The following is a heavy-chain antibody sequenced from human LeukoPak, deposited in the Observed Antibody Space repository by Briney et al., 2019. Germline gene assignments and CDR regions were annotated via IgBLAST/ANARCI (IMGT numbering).Heavy chain of an antibody. CDR3: ARVPGVVVITSASDY. CDR1: GFTFSSYS. D-gene: IGHD3-22*01. Sequence: PGGSLRLSCAASGFTFSSYSMNWVRQAPGKGLEWVSSISSSSYIYYADSVKGRFTISRDNAKNSLYLQMNSLRAEDTAVYYCARVPGVVVITSASDYWGQGTLVTVSS. CDR2: ISSSSYI. V-gene: IGHV3-21*01. J-gene: IGHJ4*02.